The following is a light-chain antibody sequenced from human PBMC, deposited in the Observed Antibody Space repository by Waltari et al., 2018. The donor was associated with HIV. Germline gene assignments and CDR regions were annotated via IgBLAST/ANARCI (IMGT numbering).Light chain of an antibody. CDR2: GAS. Sequence: DIQMTQSPSSLSASVGDRVTITCRASQTISSYLNWYQQKPGKAPMLLIYGASTLHSGVPSRFSGSGSGTDFTLTISSLQPEDFATYDCQQSYSTPRTFGQGTKLESK. J-gene: IGKJ2*01. V-gene: IGKV1-39*01. CDR1: QTISSY. CDR3: QQSYSTPRT.